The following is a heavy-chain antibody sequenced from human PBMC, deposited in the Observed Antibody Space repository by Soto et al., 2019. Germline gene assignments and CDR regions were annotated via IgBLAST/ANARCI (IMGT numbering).Heavy chain of an antibody. Sequence: QVQLVQSGAEVKKPGSSVKVSCKASGGTFSSYAISWVRQAPGQGLEWMGGIIPIFGTANYAQKFQGRVTITADESTSTAYMELRSLRSEDTAVYYCARYPSYCSGGSCSSGYWGQGTLVTVSS. CDR1: GGTFSSYA. V-gene: IGHV1-69*12. J-gene: IGHJ4*02. CDR3: ARYPSYCSGGSCSSGY. CDR2: IIPIFGTA. D-gene: IGHD2-15*01.